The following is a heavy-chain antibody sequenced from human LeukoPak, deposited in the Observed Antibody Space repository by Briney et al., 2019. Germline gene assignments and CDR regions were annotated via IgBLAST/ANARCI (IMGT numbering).Heavy chain of an antibody. V-gene: IGHV3-21*01. CDR1: GFTFNTYN. CDR2: ISTSSSYI. CDR3: AREAGLGYSDY. J-gene: IGHJ4*02. Sequence: GGSLRLSCVASGFTFNTYNMNWVRQAPGKGLEWVSSISTSSSYIYYADSVKGRFTVSRDNGKNSMFLQMNSPRAEDTAVYYCAREAGLGYSDYWGQGTLVTVSS. D-gene: IGHD5-18*01.